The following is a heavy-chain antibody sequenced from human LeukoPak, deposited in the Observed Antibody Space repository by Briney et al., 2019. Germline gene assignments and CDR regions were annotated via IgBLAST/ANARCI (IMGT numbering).Heavy chain of an antibody. D-gene: IGHD2-15*01. Sequence: GGSLRLSCAASGFTFSSYAMSWVRQAPGKGLEWVSAISGSGGSTYYADSVKGRFTISRDNSKNTLYLQMNSLRAEDTAVYYCAKGVRVVVAATYFDYWGQGTLVTVSS. CDR2: ISGSGGST. J-gene: IGHJ4*02. V-gene: IGHV3-23*01. CDR1: GFTFSSYA. CDR3: AKGVRVVVAATYFDY.